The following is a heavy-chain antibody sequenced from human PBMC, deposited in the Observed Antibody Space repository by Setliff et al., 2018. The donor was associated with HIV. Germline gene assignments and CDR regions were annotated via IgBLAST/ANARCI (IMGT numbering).Heavy chain of an antibody. CDR1: GASISSGSFF. CDR2: IYTSGIT. D-gene: IGHD2-21*02. CDR3: VTMTANWFDP. V-gene: IGHV4-61*02. J-gene: IGHJ5*02. Sequence: SETLSLTCTVSGASISSGSFFCSWIRQPAGKGLEWIGRIYTSGITNYNPSLKSRVIISVGTSKNQFSLKLSSVTAADTAVYYCVTMTANWFDPWGQGTLVTVSS.